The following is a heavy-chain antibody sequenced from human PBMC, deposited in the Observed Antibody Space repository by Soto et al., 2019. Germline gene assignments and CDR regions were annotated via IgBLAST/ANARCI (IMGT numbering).Heavy chain of an antibody. Sequence: EVQLVESGGGLVKPGGSLRLSCAASGFTFSSYSMNWVRQAPGKGLEWVSSISSSSSYIYYADSVKGRFTISRDNAKNSLYLQMNSLRAEDTAVYYCASEGYNLNYKGDYWGQGTLLTVSS. CDR2: ISSSSSYI. CDR3: ASEGYNLNYKGDY. J-gene: IGHJ4*02. CDR1: GFTFSSYS. D-gene: IGHD1-7*01. V-gene: IGHV3-21*01.